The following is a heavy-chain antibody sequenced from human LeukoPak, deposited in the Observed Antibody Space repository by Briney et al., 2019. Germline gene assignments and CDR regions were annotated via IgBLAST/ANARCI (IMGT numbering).Heavy chain of an antibody. CDR3: ARLSGYYDSSGSAYYFDY. CDR1: GYSISSGYY. D-gene: IGHD3-22*01. Sequence: SETLSLTCAVSGYSISSGYYWGWIRQPPGKGLEWIGSIYHSGSTYYNPSLKSRVTISVDTSKNQFSLKLSSVTAADTAVYYCARLSGYYDSSGSAYYFDYWGQGTLVTVSS. CDR2: IYHSGST. J-gene: IGHJ4*02. V-gene: IGHV4-38-2*01.